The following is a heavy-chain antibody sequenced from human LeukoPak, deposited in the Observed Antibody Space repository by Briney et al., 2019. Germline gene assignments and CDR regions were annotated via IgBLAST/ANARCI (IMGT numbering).Heavy chain of an antibody. CDR2: INKNGSQT. CDR1: GFSFSSYW. CDR3: VIAGNKDVVY. J-gene: IGHJ4*02. D-gene: IGHD1-14*01. Sequence: AESLTLSCAASGFSFSSYWMNWVRQPPGKGLEWLGNINKNGSQTNYVDSVKGRFTISRDNAKKSLYLQMNSRGAGDTAVCYCVIAGNKDVVYWGQGTLVTVSS. V-gene: IGHV3-7*01.